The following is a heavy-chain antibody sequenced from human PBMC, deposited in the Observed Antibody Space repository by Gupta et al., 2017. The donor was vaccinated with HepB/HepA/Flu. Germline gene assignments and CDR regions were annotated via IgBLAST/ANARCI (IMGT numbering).Heavy chain of an antibody. D-gene: IGHD6-13*01. V-gene: IGHV4-39*01. Sequence: QLQLQESGPGLVKPSETLSLTCTVSGGSISSISSYWAWIRQPPGKGLEWIGSMHYSGSTYYNPSLKSRVTISVDTSNNQFSLNLNSVTAADTAVYYCARHILTNSWRTVYWGQGTLVTVSS. CDR2: MHYSGST. CDR3: ARHILTNSWRTVY. CDR1: GGSISSISSY. J-gene: IGHJ4*02.